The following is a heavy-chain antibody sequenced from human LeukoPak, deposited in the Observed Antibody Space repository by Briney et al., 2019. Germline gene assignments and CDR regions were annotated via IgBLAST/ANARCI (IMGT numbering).Heavy chain of an antibody. J-gene: IGHJ4*02. CDR1: GGSISSYY. CDR3: ARIDYYDSTSD. CDR2: IYYSGST. D-gene: IGHD3-22*01. V-gene: IGHV4-59*08. Sequence: SETLSLTCTVSGGSISSYYWSWIRQPPGKGLEWIGYIYYSGSTNYNPSLKSRVTISVDTSKNQFSLKLSSVTAADTAVYYCARIDYYDSTSDWGQGTLVTVSS.